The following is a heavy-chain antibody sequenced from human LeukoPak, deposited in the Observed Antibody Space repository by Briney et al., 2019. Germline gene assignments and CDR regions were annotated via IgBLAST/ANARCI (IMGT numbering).Heavy chain of an antibody. CDR3: ARDRRAGTGGGGGDY. CDR2: INPSGGST. J-gene: IGHJ4*02. D-gene: IGHD6-19*01. Sequence: ASVKVSCTASGYTFTSYYMHWVRQAPGQGLEWMGIINPSGGSTSYAQKFQGTVTMTRDTSASTVYMEVSSLRSEDTAVYYCARDRRAGTGGGGGDYWGEGALVTVSS. V-gene: IGHV1-46*01. CDR1: GYTFTSYY.